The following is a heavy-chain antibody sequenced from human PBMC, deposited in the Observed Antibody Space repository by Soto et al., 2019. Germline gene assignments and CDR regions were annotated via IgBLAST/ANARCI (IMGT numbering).Heavy chain of an antibody. Sequence: ASVKVSCKASGYTFTSYGISWVRQAPGQGLEWVGLINPGTGATTYAQKFQGRATMTSDTSTSTVYMELRSLTSEDTAVYYCARDHIAAADTYALDIWRQGTMVTVS. J-gene: IGHJ3*02. CDR3: ARDHIAAADTYALDI. CDR2: INPGTGAT. V-gene: IGHV1-18*01. CDR1: GYTFTSYG. D-gene: IGHD6-25*01.